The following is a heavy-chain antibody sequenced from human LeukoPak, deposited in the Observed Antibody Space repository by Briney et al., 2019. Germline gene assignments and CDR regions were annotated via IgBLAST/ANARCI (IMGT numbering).Heavy chain of an antibody. J-gene: IGHJ5*02. D-gene: IGHD2-2*01. CDR3: AKLGYWDIVVVPAAPFDP. Sequence: GGSLRLSCAASGFTFSSYAMSWVRQAPGKGLEWGSAISGSGGSTYYADSVKGRFTISRDNSKNTLYLQMNSLRAEDTAVYYCAKLGYWDIVVVPAAPFDPWGQGTLVTVSS. CDR2: ISGSGGST. V-gene: IGHV3-23*01. CDR1: GFTFSSYA.